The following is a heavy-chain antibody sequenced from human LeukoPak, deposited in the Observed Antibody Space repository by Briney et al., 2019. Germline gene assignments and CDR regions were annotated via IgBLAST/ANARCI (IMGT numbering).Heavy chain of an antibody. CDR1: GFTFSNAW. CDR3: ARDKVVGATYFAY. Sequence: PGGSLRLSCAASGFTFSNAWMSWVRQATGKGLEWVGRIKSKTDGGTTDYAAPVKGRFTISRDDSKNTLYLQMDSLRAEDTAIYYCARDKVVGATYFAYWGQGILVTVSS. V-gene: IGHV3-15*01. J-gene: IGHJ4*02. CDR2: IKSKTDGGTT. D-gene: IGHD1-26*01.